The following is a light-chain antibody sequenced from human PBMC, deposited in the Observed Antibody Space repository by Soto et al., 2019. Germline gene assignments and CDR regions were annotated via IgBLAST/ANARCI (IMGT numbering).Light chain of an antibody. Sequence: QSALTQPASVSGSPGQSITISCTGTSSDVGGYNYVSWYQQHPGKAPKLMIYDVSNRPSGVSNRLSGSKSGNTASLTISGLQAEDEADYYCSSYTSSSTLGYVVFGGGTKVTVL. CDR3: SSYTSSSTLGYVV. J-gene: IGLJ2*01. CDR1: SSDVGGYNY. V-gene: IGLV2-14*01. CDR2: DVS.